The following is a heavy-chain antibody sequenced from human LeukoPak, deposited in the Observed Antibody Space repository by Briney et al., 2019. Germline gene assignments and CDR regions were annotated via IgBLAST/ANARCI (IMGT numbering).Heavy chain of an antibody. J-gene: IGHJ4*02. CDR2: INNDATIT. CDR3: ARDLYSGSYYDFDY. V-gene: IGHV3-74*01. D-gene: IGHD1-26*01. Sequence: GGSLRLSCAASGFTISSNWMHWVRQVPGKGLLWVSRINNDATITHYADSVRGRFTISRDNARNTLYLQMNSLRAEDMAVYYCARDLYSGSYYDFDYWGQGTLVTVSS. CDR1: GFTISSNW.